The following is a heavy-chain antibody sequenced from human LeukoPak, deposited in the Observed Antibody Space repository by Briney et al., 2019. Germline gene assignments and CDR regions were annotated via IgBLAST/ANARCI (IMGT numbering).Heavy chain of an antibody. D-gene: IGHD1-26*01. J-gene: IGHJ4*02. CDR1: GGSISSYY. CDR3: ATLTVGATWGGY. CDR2: IYYSGSN. V-gene: IGHV4-59*01. Sequence: SETLSLTCTVSGGSISSYYWSWIRQPPGKGLEWIGYIYYSGSNNYNPSLKSRVTISVDTSKNQFSLKLSSVTAADTAVYYCATLTVGATWGGYWGQGTLVTVSS.